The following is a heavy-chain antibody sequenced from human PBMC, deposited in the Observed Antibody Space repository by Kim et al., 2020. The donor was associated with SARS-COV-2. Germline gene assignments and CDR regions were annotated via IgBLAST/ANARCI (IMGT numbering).Heavy chain of an antibody. J-gene: IGHJ5*02. CDR2: INAGNGNT. CDR3: ARDRAKQQLVKGNWFDP. V-gene: IGHV1-3*01. CDR1: GYTFTSYA. Sequence: ASVKVSCKASGYTFTSYAMHWVRQAPGQRLEWMGWINAGNGNTKYSQKFQGRVTITRDTSASTAYMELSSLRPEDTAVYYCARDRAKQQLVKGNWFDPWGQGTLVTVSS. D-gene: IGHD6-13*01.